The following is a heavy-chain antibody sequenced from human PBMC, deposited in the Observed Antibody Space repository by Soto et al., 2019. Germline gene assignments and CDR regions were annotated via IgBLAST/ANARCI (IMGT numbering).Heavy chain of an antibody. V-gene: IGHV4-39*02. J-gene: IGHJ4*02. CDR1: GGSISSSSYY. Sequence: QLQLQESGPGLVKPSETLSLTCTVSGGSISSSSYYWGWIRQPPGKGLEWIGSIYYSGSTYYNPSLKSRVTISVDTSKNQFSLKLSSVTAADTAVYYCAREYNWNPNLYFDYWGQGTLVTVSS. CDR2: IYYSGST. D-gene: IGHD1-20*01. CDR3: AREYNWNPNLYFDY.